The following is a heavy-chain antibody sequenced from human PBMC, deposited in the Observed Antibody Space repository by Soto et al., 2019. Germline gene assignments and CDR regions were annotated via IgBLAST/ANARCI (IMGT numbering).Heavy chain of an antibody. J-gene: IGHJ4*01. V-gene: IGHV4-39*01. CDR2: IYYSGST. CDR3: FRGIRRLKGTPLGFD. D-gene: IGHD1-1*01. Sequence: PGKGLEWIGSIYYSGSTYYNPSLKSRVTISVDTSKNQCSLKLSSVTAADTAVYFCFRGIRRLKGTPLGFD.